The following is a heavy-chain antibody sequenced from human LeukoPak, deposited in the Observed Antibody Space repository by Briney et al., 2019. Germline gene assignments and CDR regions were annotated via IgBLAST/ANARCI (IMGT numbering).Heavy chain of an antibody. CDR3: ARLGLYCSGGSCYSWFDP. CDR1: GASISSGSNY. CDR2: IYYSGST. V-gene: IGHV4-61*01. J-gene: IGHJ5*02. D-gene: IGHD2-15*01. Sequence: SETLSLTCSVSGASISSGSNYWGWIRQPPGKGLEWIGYIYYSGSTNYNPSLKSRVTISVDTSKNQFSLKLSSVTAADTSVYYCARLGLYCSGGSCYSWFDPWGQGTLVTVSS.